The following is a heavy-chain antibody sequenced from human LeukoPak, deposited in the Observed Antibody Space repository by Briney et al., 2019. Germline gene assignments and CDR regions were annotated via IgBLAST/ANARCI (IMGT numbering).Heavy chain of an antibody. D-gene: IGHD6-19*01. CDR3: ARESSGGSAFGI. CDR2: INHSGST. V-gene: IGHV4-34*01. J-gene: IGHJ3*02. CDR1: GGSFSGYY. Sequence: PSETLSLTCAVYGGSFSGYYWSWIRQPPGKGLEWIGEINHSGSTNYNPSLKSRVTISVDTSKNQFSLKLSSVTAADTAVYYCARESSGGSAFGIWGQGTMVTVSS.